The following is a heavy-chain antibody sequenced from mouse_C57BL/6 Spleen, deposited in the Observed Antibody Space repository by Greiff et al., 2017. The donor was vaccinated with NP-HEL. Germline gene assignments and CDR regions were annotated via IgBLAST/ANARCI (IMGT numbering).Heavy chain of an antibody. CDR3: ARDYYSNYAYAMDY. V-gene: IGHV5-16*01. CDR2: INYDGSST. Sequence: EVNVVESEGGLVQPGSSMKLSCTASGFTFSDYYMAWVRQVPEKGLEWVANINYDGSSTYYLDSLKSRFIISRDNAKNILYLQMSSLKSEDTATYYCARDYYSNYAYAMDYWGQGTSVTVSS. CDR1: GFTFSDYY. D-gene: IGHD2-5*01. J-gene: IGHJ4*01.